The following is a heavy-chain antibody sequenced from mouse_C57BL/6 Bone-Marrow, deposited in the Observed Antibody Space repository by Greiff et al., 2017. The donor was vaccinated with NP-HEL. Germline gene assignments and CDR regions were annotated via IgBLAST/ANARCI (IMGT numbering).Heavy chain of an antibody. CDR3: ARRYYGSSSGDYFDY. CDR2: ISSGSSTI. Sequence: EVKLVESGGGLVKPGGSLKLSCAASGFTFSDYGMHWVRQAPEKGLEWVAYISSGSSTIYYADTVKGRFTISRDNAKNTLFLQMTSLRSEDTAMYYCARRYYGSSSGDYFDYWGQGTTLTVSS. V-gene: IGHV5-17*01. J-gene: IGHJ2*01. D-gene: IGHD1-1*01. CDR1: GFTFSDYG.